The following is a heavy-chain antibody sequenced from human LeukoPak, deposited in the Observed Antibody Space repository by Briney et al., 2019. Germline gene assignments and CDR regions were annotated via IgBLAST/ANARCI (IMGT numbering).Heavy chain of an antibody. CDR2: ISGSGGST. CDR3: AKGRTIAARLNWFDP. CDR1: GFTFSSYW. D-gene: IGHD6-6*01. V-gene: IGHV3-23*01. Sequence: GGSLRLSCVASGFTFSSYWMSWVRQAPGKGLEWVSAISGSGGSTYYADSVKGRFTISRDNSKNTLYLQMNSLRAEDTAVYYRAKGRTIAARLNWFDPWGQGTLVTVSS. J-gene: IGHJ5*02.